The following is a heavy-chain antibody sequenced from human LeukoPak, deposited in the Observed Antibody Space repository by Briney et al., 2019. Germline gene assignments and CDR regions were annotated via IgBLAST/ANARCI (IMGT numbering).Heavy chain of an antibody. V-gene: IGHV3-21*01. CDR1: GPIHSSYI. CDR2: ISSSGTYV. Sequence: GGSLRLSCAASGPIHSSYITNWVRQAPGKGLEWVSSISSSGTYVYYADSVKGRFTIPRDNAKNSLSLQMNSLRADYAAVYYCAMDSSKQVSDYLPDGFVIWGQVTMVTVSS. CDR3: AMDSSKQVSDYLPDGFVI. D-gene: IGHD3-16*01. J-gene: IGHJ3*02.